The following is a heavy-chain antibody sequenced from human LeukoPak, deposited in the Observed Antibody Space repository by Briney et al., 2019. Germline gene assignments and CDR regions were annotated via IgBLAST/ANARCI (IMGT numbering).Heavy chain of an antibody. J-gene: IGHJ4*02. V-gene: IGHV1-69*05. CDR1: GGTFSSYA. CDR2: IIPIFGTA. CDR3: ARDRGYGDYGDFDY. Sequence: SVKVSCKASGGTFSSYAISWVRQAPGQGLEWMGRIIPIFGTANYAQKFQGRVTITTDESTSTAYMGLSSLRSEDTAVYYCARDRGYGDYGDFDYWGQGTLVTVSS. D-gene: IGHD4-17*01.